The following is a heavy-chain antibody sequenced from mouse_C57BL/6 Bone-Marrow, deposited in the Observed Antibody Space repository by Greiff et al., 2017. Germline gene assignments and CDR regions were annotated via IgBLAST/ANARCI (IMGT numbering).Heavy chain of an antibody. CDR1: GYTFTSYW. Sequence: VQLQQPGAELVKPGASVKVSCKASGYTFTSYWMHWVKQRPGQGLEWIGRIHPSDSDTNYNQKFKGKATLTVDKSSSTAYMQLSSLTSEDSAVYYCATKIPYGVNAMDYWGQGPSVSVSS. J-gene: IGHJ4*01. D-gene: IGHD1-1*02. CDR2: IHPSDSDT. CDR3: ATKIPYGVNAMDY. V-gene: IGHV1-74*01.